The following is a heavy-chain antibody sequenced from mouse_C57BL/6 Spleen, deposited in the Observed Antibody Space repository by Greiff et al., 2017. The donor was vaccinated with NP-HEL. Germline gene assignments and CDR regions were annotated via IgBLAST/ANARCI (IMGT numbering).Heavy chain of an antibody. CDR3: ARSRGPYYSNYDY. J-gene: IGHJ2*01. CDR2: IDPSDSYT. Sequence: QVQLQQPGAELVKPGASVKLSCKASGYTFPSYWMQWVKQRPGQGLEWIGEIDPSDSYTNYNQKFKGKATLTVDTSSSTAYMQLSSLTSEDSAVYYCARSRGPYYSNYDYWGQGTTLTVSS. D-gene: IGHD2-5*01. CDR1: GYTFPSYW. V-gene: IGHV1-50*01.